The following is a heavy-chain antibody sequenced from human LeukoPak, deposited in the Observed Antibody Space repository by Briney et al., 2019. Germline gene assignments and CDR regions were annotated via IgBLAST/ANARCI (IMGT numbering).Heavy chain of an antibody. V-gene: IGHV3-21*01. D-gene: IGHD6-13*01. CDR2: ISSSSGYI. Sequence: GGSLRLSCAASGFTFSSYSMNWVRQAPGKGLEWVSSISSSSGYIYYADSVKGRFTISRDNAKNSLYLQMNSLRAEDTAVYYCARAGVYDVFDYWGQGTLVTVSS. CDR3: ARAGVYDVFDY. CDR1: GFTFSSYS. J-gene: IGHJ4*02.